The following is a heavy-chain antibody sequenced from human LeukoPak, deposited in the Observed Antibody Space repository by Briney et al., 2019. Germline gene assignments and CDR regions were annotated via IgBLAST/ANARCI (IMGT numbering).Heavy chain of an antibody. CDR1: GGTFSSYT. CDR3: ASLDGPGVKTGSAFDI. J-gene: IGHJ3*02. V-gene: IGHV1-69*02. CDR2: IIPILGIA. Sequence: SVKVSCKASGGTFSSYTISWVRQAPGQGLEWMGRIIPILGIANYAQKFQGRVTITADKSTSTAYMELSSLRSEDTAVYYCASLDGPGVKTGSAFDIWGQGTMDTVSS. D-gene: IGHD3-10*01.